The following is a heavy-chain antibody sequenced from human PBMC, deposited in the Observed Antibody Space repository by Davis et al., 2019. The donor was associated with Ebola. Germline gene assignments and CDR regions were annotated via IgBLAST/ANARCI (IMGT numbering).Heavy chain of an antibody. J-gene: IGHJ4*02. D-gene: IGHD1-14*01. CDR1: GFTFSGSA. V-gene: IGHV3-73*01. CDR3: TSTTGPFDY. CDR2: IRSKAKSYAT. Sequence: PGGSLRLSCAASGFTFSGSAMHWVRQASGKGLEWVGRIRSKAKSYATAYAASVKGRFTISRDDSKNTAYLQMNSLKTEDTAVYYCTSTTGPFDYWGQGTLVTVSS.